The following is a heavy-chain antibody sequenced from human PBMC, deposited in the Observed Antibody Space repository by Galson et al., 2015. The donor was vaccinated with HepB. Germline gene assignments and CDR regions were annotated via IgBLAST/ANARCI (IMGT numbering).Heavy chain of an antibody. CDR3: ARHYGAFDI. V-gene: IGHV7-4-1*02. D-gene: IGHD4-17*01. Sequence: SVKVSCKASKGTFTNYAMNWVRQAPGQGLEWMGSINTNTGNPTYAQGFTGRFVFSLDTSVSTAYLQISSLKVEDTAVYYCARHYGAFDIWGQGTMVTVSS. CDR1: KGTFTNYA. J-gene: IGHJ3*02. CDR2: INTNTGNP.